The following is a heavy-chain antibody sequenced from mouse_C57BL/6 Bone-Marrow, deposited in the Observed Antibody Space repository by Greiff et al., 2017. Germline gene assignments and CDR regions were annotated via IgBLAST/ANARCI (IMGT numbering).Heavy chain of an antibody. J-gene: IGHJ3*01. CDR1: GYTFTSYW. D-gene: IGHD2-1*01. V-gene: IGHV1-64*01. CDR3: ERQRGNCRAWFAD. Sequence: QVQLQQPGAELVKPGASVKLSCKASGYTFTSYWMHWVKQRPGQGLEWIGMIHPNSGSTNYNEKFKSKATLTVDKSSSTAYMQLSSLTSEDSAVYDCERQRGNCRAWFADWGKGTLVTVSA. CDR2: IHPNSGST.